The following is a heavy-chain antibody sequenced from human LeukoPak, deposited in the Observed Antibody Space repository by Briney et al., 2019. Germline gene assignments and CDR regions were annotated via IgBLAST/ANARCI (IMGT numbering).Heavy chain of an antibody. CDR1: GFTFSSYA. CDR3: AKVGAVAGNGGWFDP. D-gene: IGHD6-19*01. CDR2: ISGSGGST. V-gene: IGHV3-23*01. J-gene: IGHJ5*02. Sequence: PGGSLRLSCAASGFTFSSYAMSWVRQAPGKGLEWVSAISGSGGSTYYADSVKGRFTISRDNSKNTLYLQMNSLRAEDTAVYYCAKVGAVAGNGGWFDPWGQGTLVTVSS.